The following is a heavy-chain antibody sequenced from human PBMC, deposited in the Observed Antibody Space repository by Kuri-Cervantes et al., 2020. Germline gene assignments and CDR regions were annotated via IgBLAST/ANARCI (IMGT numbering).Heavy chain of an antibody. J-gene: IGHJ4*02. V-gene: IGHV3-21*01. CDR1: GFTFSSYS. CDR2: ISSSSSYI. Sequence: GESLKISCAASGFTFSSYSMNWVRQAPGKGLEWVSSISSSSSYIYYADSVKGRFTISRDNAKNSLYLQMNSLRAEDTAVYYCARIYGAYFDYWGQGTLVTVSS. CDR3: ARIYGAYFDY. D-gene: IGHD4-17*01.